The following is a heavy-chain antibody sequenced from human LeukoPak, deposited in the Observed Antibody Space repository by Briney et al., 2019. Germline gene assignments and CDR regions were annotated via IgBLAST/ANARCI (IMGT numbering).Heavy chain of an antibody. CDR1: GFTFSSYA. Sequence: GVSLRLSCAASGFTFSSYAMSWVRQAPGKGLEWVSAISGSGGSTYYADSVKGRFTISRDNSKDKLYLQMNSLRAEDTAVYYCAKDLAGTTSYYYYGMDVWGQGTTVTVSS. D-gene: IGHD1-7*01. CDR2: ISGSGGST. J-gene: IGHJ6*02. CDR3: AKDLAGTTSYYYYGMDV. V-gene: IGHV3-23*01.